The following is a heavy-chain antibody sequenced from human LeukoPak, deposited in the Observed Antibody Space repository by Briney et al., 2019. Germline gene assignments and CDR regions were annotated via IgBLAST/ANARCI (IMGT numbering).Heavy chain of an antibody. CDR1: GFTFNNYA. Sequence: GGSLRLSCAASGFTFNNYAMSWVRQAPGKGLEWVSGVNGLGETTYYADSVKGRFTISRDNYKDTLYLQMNSLRADDTAVYYCAKGPRGVAASGRGYYYYYYMDVWGRGTTVILSS. D-gene: IGHD2-15*01. J-gene: IGHJ6*03. CDR2: VNGLGETT. CDR3: AKGPRGVAASGRGYYYYYYMDV. V-gene: IGHV3-23*01.